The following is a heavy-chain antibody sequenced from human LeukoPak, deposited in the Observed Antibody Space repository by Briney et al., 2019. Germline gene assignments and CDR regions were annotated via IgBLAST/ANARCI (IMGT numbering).Heavy chain of an antibody. V-gene: IGHV1-8*01. CDR2: MNPNSGNT. J-gene: IGHJ3*02. CDR3: ASGKRSGYYLRAFDI. D-gene: IGHD3-22*01. Sequence: GASVKVSCKASGYTFTSYDINWVRQATGQGLEWMGWMNPNSGNTGYAQKFQGRVTMTRDTSISTAYMELSRLRSDDTAVYYCASGKRSGYYLRAFDIWGQGTMVTVSS. CDR1: GYTFTSYD.